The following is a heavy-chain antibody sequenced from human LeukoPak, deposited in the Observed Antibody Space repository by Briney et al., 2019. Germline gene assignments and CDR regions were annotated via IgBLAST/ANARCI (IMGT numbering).Heavy chain of an antibody. D-gene: IGHD3-22*01. J-gene: IGHJ4*02. Sequence: PGGSLRLSCAASGFTFSSYGMSWVRQAPGKGLEWVSAISGSGGSTYYADSVKGRFTISRDNSKNTLYLQMNSLRAEDTAVYYCATLLYSSGYYFGDYWGQGTLVTVSS. CDR1: GFTFSSYG. CDR3: ATLLYSSGYYFGDY. V-gene: IGHV3-23*01. CDR2: ISGSGGST.